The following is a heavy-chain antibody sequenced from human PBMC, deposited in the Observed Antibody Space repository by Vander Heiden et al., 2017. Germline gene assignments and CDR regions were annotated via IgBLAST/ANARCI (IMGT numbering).Heavy chain of an antibody. D-gene: IGHD5-18*01. CDR3: ARDSTPGTGMVIYYYYGMDV. V-gene: IGHV3-30-3*01. J-gene: IGHJ6*02. CDR1: GFTFSSYA. Sequence: QVQLVVSGGGVVQPGRSLRLSCAASGFTFSSYAMHWVRQAPVKGLEWVAVISYDGSNKYYADSVKGRFTISRDNSKNTLYLQMNSLRAEDTAVYYCARDSTPGTGMVIYYYYGMDVWGQGTTVTVSS. CDR2: ISYDGSNK.